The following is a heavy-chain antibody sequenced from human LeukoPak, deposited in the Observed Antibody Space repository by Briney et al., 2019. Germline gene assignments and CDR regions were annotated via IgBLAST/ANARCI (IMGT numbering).Heavy chain of an antibody. V-gene: IGHV4-59*08. CDR1: GGSISSYY. Sequence: PSETLSLTCTVSGGSISSYYWNWIRQPPGKGLEWIGYIYYSGSTNYNPSLKSRVTISVDTSKNQSSLKLSSVTSADTAVYYCARQTPNYYGSGSFYNGFDSWGQGTLVTVSS. J-gene: IGHJ5*01. CDR3: ARQTPNYYGSGSFYNGFDS. CDR2: IYYSGST. D-gene: IGHD3-10*01.